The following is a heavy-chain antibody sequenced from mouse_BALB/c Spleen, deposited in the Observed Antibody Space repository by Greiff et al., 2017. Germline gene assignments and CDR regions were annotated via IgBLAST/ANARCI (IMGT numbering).Heavy chain of an antibody. CDR1: GFTFSSYA. J-gene: IGHJ2*01. CDR3: ARTGFDY. V-gene: IGHV5-6-5*01. CDR2: ISSGGST. Sequence: EVQLKESGGGLVKPGGSLKLSCAASGFTFSSYAMSWVRQTPEKRLEWVASISSGGSTYYPDSVKGRFTISRDNARNILYLQMSSLRSEDTAMYYCARTGFDYWGQGTTLTVSS.